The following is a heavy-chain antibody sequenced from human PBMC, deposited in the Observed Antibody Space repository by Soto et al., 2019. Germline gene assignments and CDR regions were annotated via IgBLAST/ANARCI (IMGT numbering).Heavy chain of an antibody. D-gene: IGHD3-9*01. V-gene: IGHV3-64D*06. CDR1: GFTFSSYA. Sequence: GGSLRLSCAASGFTFSSYAMSWVRQAPGKGLEYISAISGNGHITYYADSVKGRFTISRDNSKNTLSLQMSSLRGDDTAMYYCARALILTGYYIHDAFDIWGQGTMVTVSS. CDR2: ISGNGHIT. J-gene: IGHJ3*02. CDR3: ARALILTGYYIHDAFDI.